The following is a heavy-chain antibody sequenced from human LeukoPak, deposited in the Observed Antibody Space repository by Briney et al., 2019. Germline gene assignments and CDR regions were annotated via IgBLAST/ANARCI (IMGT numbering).Heavy chain of an antibody. Sequence: GGSLRLSCAASGFAFSSYAMSWVRQAPGKGLEWVSVTSGSGGNPYYADSVKGRFTISRDNPKNTLYLHMNSLRAEDTALYYCAKVPHYGGNSPYFDSWGQGTLVTVSS. J-gene: IGHJ4*02. CDR3: AKVPHYGGNSPYFDS. CDR2: TSGSGGNP. V-gene: IGHV3-23*01. D-gene: IGHD4-23*01. CDR1: GFAFSSYA.